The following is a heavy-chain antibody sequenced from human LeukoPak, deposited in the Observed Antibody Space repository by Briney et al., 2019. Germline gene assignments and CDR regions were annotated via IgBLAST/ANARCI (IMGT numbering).Heavy chain of an antibody. D-gene: IGHD6-19*01. CDR3: TSAVAGHPD. Sequence: SETLSLTCAVSGVPFINCYWSWVRQSPRQGLEWIGEINHSGYTNYNPSLKSRVTVSIDTSKNQFSLRLTSVSAADTGVYYCTSAVAGHPDWGQGTLVTVSS. V-gene: IGHV4-34*01. CDR1: GVPFINCY. J-gene: IGHJ4*02. CDR2: INHSGYT.